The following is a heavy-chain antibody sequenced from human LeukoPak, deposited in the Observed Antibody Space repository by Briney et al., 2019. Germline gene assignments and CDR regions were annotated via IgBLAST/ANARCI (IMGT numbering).Heavy chain of an antibody. CDR3: AKDAYYDSSGYPDY. CDR2: ISGSGGST. Sequence: QSGGSLRLSCAASGFTFSSYAMSWVRQAPGKGLEWVSAISGSGGSTYYADSVKGRFTISRDNSKNTLYLQMNSLRAEDTAVYYCAKDAYYDSSGYPDYWGQGTLVTVSS. J-gene: IGHJ4*02. V-gene: IGHV3-23*01. D-gene: IGHD3-22*01. CDR1: GFTFSSYA.